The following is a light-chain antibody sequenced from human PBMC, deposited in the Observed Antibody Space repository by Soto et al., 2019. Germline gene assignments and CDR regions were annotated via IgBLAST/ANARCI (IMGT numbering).Light chain of an antibody. J-gene: IGKJ1*01. CDR1: QTVSHW. CDR2: DAS. CDR3: QQSYSTPWT. V-gene: IGKV1-39*01. Sequence: DIHLTQSPSTLSASVGDRVTITCRASQTVSHWLAWYQQKPGKAPKLLIFDASSLQSGVPSKFSGSASGTDFTLTISSLQPEDFATYYCQQSYSTPWTFGQGTKGDIK.